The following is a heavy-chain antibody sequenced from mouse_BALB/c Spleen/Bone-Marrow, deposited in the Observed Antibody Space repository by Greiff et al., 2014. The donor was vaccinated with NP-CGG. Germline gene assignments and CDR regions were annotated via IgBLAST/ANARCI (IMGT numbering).Heavy chain of an antibody. CDR1: GYTFTSYW. D-gene: IGHD2-14*01. J-gene: IGHJ2*01. V-gene: IGHV1S22*01. Sequence: LQQSGSELVRPGASVKLSCKASGYTFTSYWMHWVKQRPGQGLEWIGNFYPGSGSTNYDEKCKSKATLTVDTSSNTAYMQLSSLTSEDSAVYYCTRYRYDADYFDYWGQGTTLTVSS. CDR3: TRYRYDADYFDY. CDR2: FYPGSGST.